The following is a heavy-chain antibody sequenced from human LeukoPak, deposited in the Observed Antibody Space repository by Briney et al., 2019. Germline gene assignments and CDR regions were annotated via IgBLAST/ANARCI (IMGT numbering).Heavy chain of an antibody. CDR1: GFTFSGYA. CDR3: VRDRAYSFDY. J-gene: IGHJ4*02. Sequence: GGSLRLSCAASGFTFSGYAMNWVRQAPGKGLEWVSHIYISSSSNIISYADSVKGRFTISRDNAQISLYLQMNGLRDEDTAVYYCVRDRAYSFDYWGQGILVTVSS. V-gene: IGHV3-48*02. D-gene: IGHD2-21*01. CDR2: ISSSSNII.